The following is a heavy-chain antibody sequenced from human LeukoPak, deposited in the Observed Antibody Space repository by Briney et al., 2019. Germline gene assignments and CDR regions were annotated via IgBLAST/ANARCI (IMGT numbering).Heavy chain of an antibody. Sequence: SETLSLTCTVSGGSISSSSYYWGWIRQPPGKGLEWIGSIFYSGSTYYNPSLKSRVTISVDTSKNQFSLKLSSVTAADTAVYYCARGPSAARPHRYYYYMDVWGKGTTVTVSS. J-gene: IGHJ6*03. CDR1: GGSISSSSYY. D-gene: IGHD6-6*01. CDR2: IFYSGST. CDR3: ARGPSAARPHRYYYYMDV. V-gene: IGHV4-39*01.